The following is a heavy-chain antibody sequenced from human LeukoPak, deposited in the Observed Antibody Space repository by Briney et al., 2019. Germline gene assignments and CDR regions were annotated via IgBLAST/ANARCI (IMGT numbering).Heavy chain of an antibody. Sequence: ASVKVSCKASGYTFTGYYMHWVRQAPGRGLQWIGWINPNSGDTGYAQNFQGRVTMTRDTSITTAYMELTNLRSDDTAVYYCARERPIVVVVAATDLDYWGQGTLVTVSS. CDR2: INPNSGDT. D-gene: IGHD2-15*01. CDR3: ARERPIVVVVAATDLDY. CDR1: GYTFTGYY. J-gene: IGHJ4*02. V-gene: IGHV1-2*02.